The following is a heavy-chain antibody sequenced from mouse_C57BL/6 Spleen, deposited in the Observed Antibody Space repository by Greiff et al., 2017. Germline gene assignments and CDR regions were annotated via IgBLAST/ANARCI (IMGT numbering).Heavy chain of an antibody. V-gene: IGHV14-4*01. Sequence: EVQLQQSGAELVRPGASVKLSCTASGFNIKDDYMHWVKQRPEQGLEWIGWIDPENGDTEYASKFQGKATITADTSSNTAYLQLSSLTSEDTAVYYCTRGNSNYDFDYWGQVTTLTVSS. CDR2: IDPENGDT. J-gene: IGHJ2*01. D-gene: IGHD2-5*01. CDR1: GFNIKDDY. CDR3: TRGNSNYDFDY.